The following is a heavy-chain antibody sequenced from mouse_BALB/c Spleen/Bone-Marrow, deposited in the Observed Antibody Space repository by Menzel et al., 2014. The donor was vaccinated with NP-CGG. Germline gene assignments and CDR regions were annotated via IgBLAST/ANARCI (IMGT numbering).Heavy chain of an antibody. Sequence: VHVKQSGPELVKPGASVKVSCKASGYTFTSYNMYWVKQSHGKSLEWIGYIDPYNGGTSYNQKFKGKATLTVDKSSSTAYMHLNSLTSEDSAAYCCARENYGSSPAYWGQGTLVTVSA. J-gene: IGHJ3*01. CDR2: IDPYNGGT. V-gene: IGHV1S135*01. CDR1: GYTFTSYN. D-gene: IGHD1-1*01. CDR3: ARENYGSSPAY.